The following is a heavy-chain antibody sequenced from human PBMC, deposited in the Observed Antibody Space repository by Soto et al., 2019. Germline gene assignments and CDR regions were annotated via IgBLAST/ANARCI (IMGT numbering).Heavy chain of an antibody. D-gene: IGHD1-26*01. J-gene: IGHJ5*02. CDR3: ARLDIVGPTSVP. CDR1: GYTFTTYY. V-gene: IGHV1-46*01. CDR2: INPTFGST. Sequence: QVQLLQSGAEVKRPGASVNISCKAFGYTFTTYYMHWVRQAPGQGLEWMGIINPTFGSTTYAQSFQGRITMTRNTSTRTVYMELNSLRSDDTAVYYCARLDIVGPTSVPWGQGTLVTVSS.